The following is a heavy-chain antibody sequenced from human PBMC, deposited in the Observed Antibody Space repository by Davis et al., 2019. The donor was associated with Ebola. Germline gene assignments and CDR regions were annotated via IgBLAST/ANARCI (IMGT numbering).Heavy chain of an antibody. Sequence: SETLSLTCAVYGGSFSGYYWSWTRQPPGKGLEWIGEINHSGSTNYNPSLKSRVTISVDTSKNQFSLKLSSVTAADTAVYYCARERWELLRDYYYYYYGMDVWGQGTTVTVSS. CDR2: INHSGST. CDR1: GGSFSGYY. J-gene: IGHJ6*02. CDR3: ARERWELLRDYYYYYYGMDV. V-gene: IGHV4-34*01. D-gene: IGHD1-26*01.